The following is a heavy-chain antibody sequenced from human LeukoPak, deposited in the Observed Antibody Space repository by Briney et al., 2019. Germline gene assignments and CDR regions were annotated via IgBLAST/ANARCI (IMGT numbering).Heavy chain of an antibody. J-gene: IGHJ4*02. V-gene: IGHV4-39*07. D-gene: IGHD2-8*01. CDR1: GGSISSSSYY. Sequence: SETLSLTCTVSGGSISSSSYYWGWIRQPPGKGLEWIGGIYHSGSTYYNPSLRSRVTISVDTSKNQFSLKLSSVTAADTAVYYCARTREMVYAPDYWGQGTLVTVSS. CDR3: ARTREMVYAPDY. CDR2: IYHSGST.